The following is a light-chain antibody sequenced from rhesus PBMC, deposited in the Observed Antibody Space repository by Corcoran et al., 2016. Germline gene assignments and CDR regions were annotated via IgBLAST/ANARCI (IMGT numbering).Light chain of an antibody. Sequence: DIQMTQSPSSLSASVGDSVTITCRASQGITNDLAWYQQKPGETPKLLIYEASSLQSGIPSRFSGSGSGTDFTLTISSLQSEDFATYYCHHYSSAPWTFGQGTKVEIK. CDR2: EAS. J-gene: IGKJ1*01. CDR3: HHYSSAPWT. V-gene: IGKV1-21*01. CDR1: QGITND.